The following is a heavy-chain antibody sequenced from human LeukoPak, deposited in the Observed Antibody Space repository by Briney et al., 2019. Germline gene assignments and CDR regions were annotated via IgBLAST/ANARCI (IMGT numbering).Heavy chain of an antibody. J-gene: IGHJ6*03. D-gene: IGHD2-2*03. CDR1: GGSISSYY. Sequence: KPSETLSLTCTVPGGSISSYYWSWIRQPPGKGLEWIWYIYTSVSTNYNPSLKSRVTISVDTSKNQFSLKLSSVTAADTAVYYCARVESGYCSSTSCFPEDFYYYYYMDVWGKGTTVTVSS. CDR3: ARVESGYCSSTSCFPEDFYYYYYMDV. V-gene: IGHV4-4*09. CDR2: IYTSVST.